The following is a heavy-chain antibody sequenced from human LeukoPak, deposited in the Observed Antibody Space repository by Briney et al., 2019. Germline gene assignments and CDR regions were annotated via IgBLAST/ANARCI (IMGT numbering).Heavy chain of an antibody. V-gene: IGHV3-30*18. J-gene: IGHJ6*02. CDR3: AKEDYYDSSGYHGHYYYGMDV. Sequence: GGSLRLSCAASGFTFSSYGMHWVRQAPGKGLEWVAVISYDGSNKYYADSVKGRFTISRDNSKNTLYLQMNSLRAEDTAVYYCAKEDYYDSSGYHGHYYYGMDVWGQGTTVTVSS. CDR2: ISYDGSNK. D-gene: IGHD3-22*01. CDR1: GFTFSSYG.